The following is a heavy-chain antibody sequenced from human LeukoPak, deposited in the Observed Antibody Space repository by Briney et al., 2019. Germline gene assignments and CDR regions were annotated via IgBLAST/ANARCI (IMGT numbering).Heavy chain of an antibody. CDR3: ARPRYCSSTSCYRYFDY. Sequence: SVKVSCKASGGTFSSYAISWVRQAPGQGLEWMGGISPIFGTANYAQKFQGRVTITADESTSTAYMELSSLRSEDTAVYYCARPRYCSSTSCYRYFDYWGQGTLVTASS. CDR1: GGTFSSYA. V-gene: IGHV1-69*13. CDR2: ISPIFGTA. D-gene: IGHD2-2*01. J-gene: IGHJ4*02.